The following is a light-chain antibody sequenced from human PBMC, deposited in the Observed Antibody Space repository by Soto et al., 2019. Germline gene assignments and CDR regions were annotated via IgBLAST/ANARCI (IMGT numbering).Light chain of an antibody. CDR1: SSDVGGYNY. J-gene: IGLJ3*02. CDR2: EVS. CDR3: SSFTGSIIWV. V-gene: IGLV2-14*01. Sequence: QSALTQPASVSGSPGQSITISCTGTSSDVGGYNYVSRYQQHPGKAPKLMIYEVSNRPSGVSNRFSGSKSGNTASLTISGLQAEDEADYYGSSFTGSIIWVFGGGTQLTVL.